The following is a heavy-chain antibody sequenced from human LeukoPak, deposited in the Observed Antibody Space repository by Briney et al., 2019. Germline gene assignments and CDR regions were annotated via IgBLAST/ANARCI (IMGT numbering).Heavy chain of an antibody. D-gene: IGHD3-22*01. J-gene: IGHJ4*02. CDR3: AKDQSYSDSSGYQYYFVY. CDR1: GFSFSTYG. CDR2: IRYDGSND. Sequence: GRSLRLSCAASGFSFSTYGMHWVRQAPGKRLEWVAFIRYDGSNDYYADSVKGRFTISRDNSKNTLYLQMNSLRAEDTALYYCAKDQSYSDSSGYQYYFVYWGQGTMVTVSS. V-gene: IGHV3-30*02.